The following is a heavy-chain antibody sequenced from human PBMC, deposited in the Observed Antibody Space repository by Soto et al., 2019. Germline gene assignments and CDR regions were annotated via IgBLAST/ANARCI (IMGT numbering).Heavy chain of an antibody. V-gene: IGHV1-69*06. CDR1: GGTFSSYA. J-gene: IGHJ3*02. CDR2: IIPIFGTA. D-gene: IGHD2-8*01. Sequence: GASVKVSCKASGGTFSSYAISWVRQAPGQGLEWMGGIIPIFGTANYAQKFQGRVTITADKSTSTAYMELSSLRSEDTAVYYCARDPSVFADAFDIWGQGTMVTVSS. CDR3: ARDPSVFADAFDI.